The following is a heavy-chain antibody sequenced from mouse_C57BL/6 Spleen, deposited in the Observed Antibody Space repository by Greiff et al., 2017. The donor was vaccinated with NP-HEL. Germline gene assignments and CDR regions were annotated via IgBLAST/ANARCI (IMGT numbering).Heavy chain of an antibody. V-gene: IGHV1-66*01. CDR1: GYSFTSYY. J-gene: IGHJ3*01. Sequence: VMLVESGPELVKPGASVKISCKASGYSFTSYYIHWVKQRPGQGLEWIGWIYPGSGNTKYNEKFKGKATLTADTSSSTAYMQLSSLTSEDSAVYYCAREKYDGYSFAYWGQGTLVTVSA. CDR3: AREKYDGYSFAY. D-gene: IGHD2-3*01. CDR2: IYPGSGNT.